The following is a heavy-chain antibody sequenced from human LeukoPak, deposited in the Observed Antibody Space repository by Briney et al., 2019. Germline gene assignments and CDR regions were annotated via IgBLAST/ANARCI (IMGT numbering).Heavy chain of an antibody. CDR3: AKARGSIDY. CDR2: ISYDGSNK. J-gene: IGHJ4*02. D-gene: IGHD2-15*01. CDR1: GFTFSSYG. Sequence: GGSLRLSCAASGFTFSSYGMHWVRQAPGKGLEWVAVISYDGSNKYYADSVKGRFTISRDNSKNTLYLQMDSLRAEDTAVYYCAKARGSIDYWGQGTLVTVSS. V-gene: IGHV3-30*18.